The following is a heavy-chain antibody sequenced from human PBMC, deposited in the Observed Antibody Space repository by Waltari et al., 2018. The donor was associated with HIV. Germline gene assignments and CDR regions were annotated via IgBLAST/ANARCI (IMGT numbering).Heavy chain of an antibody. V-gene: IGHV3-74*01. D-gene: IGHD6-13*01. CDR1: GFTFSSYW. CDR2: IKSDGNST. J-gene: IGHJ6*02. Sequence: EVQLVESGGGLVQPGGSLRLSCAASGFTFSSYWMHWVRQAPGKGLVWVSRIKSDGNSTSYADSVKGRFTISRDNSKNTLYLQMNSLRAEDTAVYYCASEYSSSWRSDYYYYGMDVWGQGTTVTVSS. CDR3: ASEYSSSWRSDYYYYGMDV.